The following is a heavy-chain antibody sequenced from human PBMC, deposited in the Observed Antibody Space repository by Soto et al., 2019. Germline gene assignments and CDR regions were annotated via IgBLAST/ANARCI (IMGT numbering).Heavy chain of an antibody. CDR3: ARGKPPYCSSTSCIKGGNWFDP. CDR1: GGSISSYY. V-gene: IGHV4-59*01. CDR2: IYYSGST. Sequence: QVQLQESGPGLVKPSETLSLTCTVSGGSISSYYWSWIRQPPGKGLEWIGYIYYSGSTNYNPSLKSRVTISVDTSKNQFSLKLSSVTAADTAVYYCARGKPPYCSSTSCIKGGNWFDPWGQGTLVTVSS. J-gene: IGHJ5*02. D-gene: IGHD2-2*01.